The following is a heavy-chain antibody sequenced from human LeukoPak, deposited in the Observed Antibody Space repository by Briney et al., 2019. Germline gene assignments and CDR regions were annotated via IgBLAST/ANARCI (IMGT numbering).Heavy chain of an antibody. CDR1: GFTFSDYY. Sequence: GGSLRLSCAASGFTFSDYYMSWIRQAPGKGLEWVSYISSSGSTIYYADSVKGRFTISRDNAKNSLYLQMNSLRAEDTAVYYCAGTTVVVVARRFDPWGQGTLVTVSS. J-gene: IGHJ5*02. V-gene: IGHV3-11*04. CDR2: ISSSGSTI. CDR3: AGTTVVVVARRFDP. D-gene: IGHD2-15*01.